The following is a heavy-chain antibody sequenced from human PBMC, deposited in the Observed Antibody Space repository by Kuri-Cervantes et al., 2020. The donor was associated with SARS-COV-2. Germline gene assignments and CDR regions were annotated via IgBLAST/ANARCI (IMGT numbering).Heavy chain of an antibody. CDR2: IYYSGST. D-gene: IGHD3-3*01. Sequence: ESLKISCTVSGGSISSSSYYWGWIRQPPGKGLEWIGSIYYSGSTYYNPSLKSRVTISVDTSKNQFSLKLSSVTAADTAVYYCARHDYDFWSGSIGWFDPWGHGTPVTGAS. J-gene: IGHJ5*02. V-gene: IGHV4-39*01. CDR1: GGSISSSSYY. CDR3: ARHDYDFWSGSIGWFDP.